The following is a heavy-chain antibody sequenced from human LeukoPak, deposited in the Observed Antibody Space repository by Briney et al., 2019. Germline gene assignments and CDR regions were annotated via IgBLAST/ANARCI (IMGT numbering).Heavy chain of an antibody. J-gene: IGHJ4*02. D-gene: IGHD2-21*02. CDR3: AREIKDCGGDCYLFDY. Sequence: PSETLSLTCAVYGWSFSNYYWSRIRQPPGKGLEWIGEINHSVSTNYNPSLKSRVTISVDTSKNQFSLKLTSVTAADTAVYYCAREIKDCGGDCYLFDYWGQGTLVTVSS. V-gene: IGHV4-34*01. CDR2: INHSVST. CDR1: GWSFSNYY.